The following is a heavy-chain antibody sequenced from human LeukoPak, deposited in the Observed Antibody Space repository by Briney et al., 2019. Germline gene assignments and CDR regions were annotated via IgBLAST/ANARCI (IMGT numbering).Heavy chain of an antibody. CDR2: FDPEDGET. Sequence: GASVKVSCKVSGYTLAELSMHWVRQAPGKGLEWMGGFDPEDGETIYAQKFQGRVTMTEDTSTDTAYMELSSLRSEDTAVYYCATDGALLRSDWYFDLWGRGTLVTVSS. V-gene: IGHV1-24*01. CDR1: GYTLAELS. J-gene: IGHJ2*01. D-gene: IGHD3-3*01. CDR3: ATDGALLRSDWYFDL.